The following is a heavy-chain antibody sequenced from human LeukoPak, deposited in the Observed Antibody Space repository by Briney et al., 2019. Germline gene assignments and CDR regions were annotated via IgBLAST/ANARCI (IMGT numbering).Heavy chain of an antibody. CDR1: GFTVSSNY. V-gene: IGHV3-53*01. D-gene: IGHD3-3*01. J-gene: IGHJ3*02. Sequence: GGSLRLSCAASGFTVSSNYMSWVRQAPGKGLEWVSVMYSGGDTYYADSVKGRFTISRDNSKNTLYLQMNSLRAEDTAVYYCAKDFGLADAFDIWGQGTMVTVSS. CDR2: MYSGGDT. CDR3: AKDFGLADAFDI.